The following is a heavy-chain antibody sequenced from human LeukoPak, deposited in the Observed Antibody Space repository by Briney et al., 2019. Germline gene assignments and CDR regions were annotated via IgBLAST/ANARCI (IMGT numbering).Heavy chain of an antibody. CDR2: IYPGDSDT. D-gene: IGHD3-10*01. CDR1: GYIFTSYW. Sequence: GASLQISCKGSGYIFTSYWIGWVRQLPGKGLEWMGIIYPGDSDTRYSPSFQGQVTISADKSISTAYLQWSSLKASDTAMYYCAAYGSGSYYGSDYWGQGTLVTVSS. CDR3: AAYGSGSYYGSDY. J-gene: IGHJ4*02. V-gene: IGHV5-51*01.